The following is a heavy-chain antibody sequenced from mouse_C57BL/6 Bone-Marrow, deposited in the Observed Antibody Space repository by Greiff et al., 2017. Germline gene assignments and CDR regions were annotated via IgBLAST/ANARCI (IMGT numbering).Heavy chain of an antibody. CDR1: GFSLTSYG. V-gene: IGHV2-5*01. CDR2: IWRGGST. CDR3: AKSGGYYFSYFDV. D-gene: IGHD2-3*01. Sequence: VKLMESGPGLVQPSQSLSITCTVSGFSLTSYGVHWVRQSPGKGLEWLGVIWRGGSTDYNAAFMSRLSITKDNSKSQVFFKMNSLQADDTAIYYCAKSGGYYFSYFDVWGTGTTVTVSS. J-gene: IGHJ1*03.